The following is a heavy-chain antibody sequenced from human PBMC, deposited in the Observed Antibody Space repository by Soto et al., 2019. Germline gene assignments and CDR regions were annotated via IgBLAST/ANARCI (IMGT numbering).Heavy chain of an antibody. Sequence: EVQLLESGGGLVQPGGSLRLSCAASGFTFSSYSMNWVRQAPGKGLEWGASVGGGGDNTFYADSWKGRFTISRADYQNSLYLQMNSLRAEDTAVYFCAKRDSGSGRSPPLINYWGQGTLVTVSS. CDR3: AKRDSGSGRSPPLINY. CDR1: GFTFSSYS. J-gene: IGHJ4*02. V-gene: IGHV3-23*01. D-gene: IGHD3-10*01. CDR2: VGGGGDNT.